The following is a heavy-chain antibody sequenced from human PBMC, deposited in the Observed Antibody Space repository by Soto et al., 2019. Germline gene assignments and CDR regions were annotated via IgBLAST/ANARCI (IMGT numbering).Heavy chain of an antibody. CDR1: GFTFDDYA. Sequence: EVQLVESGGGLVQPGRSLRLSCAASGFTFDDYAMHWVRQAPGKGLEWVSGISWNSGSIGYADSVKGRFTISRDNAKNSLYLQMNSLRAEDTALYYCAKDGLWFGELLTGGGMDVWGQGATVTVSS. V-gene: IGHV3-9*01. CDR3: AKDGLWFGELLTGGGMDV. J-gene: IGHJ6*02. D-gene: IGHD3-10*01. CDR2: ISWNSGSI.